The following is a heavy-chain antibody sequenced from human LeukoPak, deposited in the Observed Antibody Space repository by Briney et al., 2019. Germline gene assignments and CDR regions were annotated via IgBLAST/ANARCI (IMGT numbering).Heavy chain of an antibody. CDR1: GITFGESA. V-gene: IGHV3-7*01. CDR3: VRVESYDKSDYYRPFDS. J-gene: IGHJ4*02. Sequence: PGRSLRLSCTVSGITFGESAMSWFRQAPGKGLEWVANIKRDGSVQNYVDSVKGRFTISRDNARKSLYLQMNSLRAEDTAVYYCVRVESYDKSDYYRPFDSWGQGTLVTVSS. D-gene: IGHD3-22*01. CDR2: IKRDGSVQ.